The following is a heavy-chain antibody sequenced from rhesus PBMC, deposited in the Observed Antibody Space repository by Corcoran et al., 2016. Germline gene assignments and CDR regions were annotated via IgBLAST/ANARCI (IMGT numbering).Heavy chain of an antibody. D-gene: IGHD6-25*01. CDR2: ITFSGST. V-gene: IGHV4-122*02. CDR1: GYSISGYY. CDR3: ARNSGSWIFDY. J-gene: IGHJ4*01. Sequence: QVQLQESGPGLVKPSETLSLTCAVSGYSISGYYWSWIRQAPGKGLEWIGYITFSGSTRYNPSLKSRVTISRATSKNQVSLKLRSVTAADTAVYYCARNSGSWIFDYWGQGVLVTVSS.